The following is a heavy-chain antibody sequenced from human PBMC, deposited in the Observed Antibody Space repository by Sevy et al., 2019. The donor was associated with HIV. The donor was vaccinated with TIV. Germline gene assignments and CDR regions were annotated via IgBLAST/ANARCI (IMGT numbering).Heavy chain of an antibody. V-gene: IGHV3-33*01. Sequence: GGSLRLSCAASGFTFSSYGMHWVRHVPGKGLEWVAVIWYDGSNKYYADSGKGRFTISRDNSKNTLHLQMNSLRAEDTAVYYCARAASYGDNLFDYWGLGTLVTVSS. CDR1: GFTFSSYG. CDR3: ARAASYGDNLFDY. CDR2: IWYDGSNK. J-gene: IGHJ4*02. D-gene: IGHD4-17*01.